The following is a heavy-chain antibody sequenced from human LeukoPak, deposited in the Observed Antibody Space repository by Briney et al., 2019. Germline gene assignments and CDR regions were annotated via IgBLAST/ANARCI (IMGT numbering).Heavy chain of an antibody. Sequence: SETLSLTRAVYGGSFSGYYWSWIRQPPGKGLEWIGEINHSGSTNYNPSLKSRVTISVDTSKNQFSLKLSSVTAADTAVYYCARGHPLGIAARPIKYFDYWGQGTLVTVSS. D-gene: IGHD6-6*01. CDR1: GGSFSGYY. CDR2: INHSGST. CDR3: ARGHPLGIAARPIKYFDY. J-gene: IGHJ4*02. V-gene: IGHV4-34*01.